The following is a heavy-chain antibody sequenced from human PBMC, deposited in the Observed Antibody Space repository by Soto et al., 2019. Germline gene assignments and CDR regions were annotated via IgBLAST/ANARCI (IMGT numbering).Heavy chain of an antibody. Sequence: GGSLRLTCAASGFTFSSYAMSWVRQAPGKGLEWVSAISGSGGSTYYADSVKGRFTISRDNSKNTLYLQMNSLRAEDTAVYYCVGGSGSYYFYYFDDWGQGTLVTVSS. V-gene: IGHV3-23*01. CDR2: ISGSGGST. CDR3: VGGSGSYYFYYFDD. CDR1: GFTFSSYA. J-gene: IGHJ4*02. D-gene: IGHD3-10*01.